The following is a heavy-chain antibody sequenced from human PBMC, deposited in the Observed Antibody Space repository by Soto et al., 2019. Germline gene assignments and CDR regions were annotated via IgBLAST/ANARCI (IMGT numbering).Heavy chain of an antibody. D-gene: IGHD3-3*01. J-gene: IGHJ3*02. CDR2: IVVGSGNT. CDR1: GFTFTSSA. Sequence: QMQLVQSGPEVKKPGTSVKVSCKASGFTFTSSAVQWVRQARGQRLEWIGWIVVGSGNTNYAQKFQERVTITRDMSTSTAYMELSSLRSEDTAVYYCAAKGIFGVVMTAFDIWGQGTMVTVSS. CDR3: AAKGIFGVVMTAFDI. V-gene: IGHV1-58*01.